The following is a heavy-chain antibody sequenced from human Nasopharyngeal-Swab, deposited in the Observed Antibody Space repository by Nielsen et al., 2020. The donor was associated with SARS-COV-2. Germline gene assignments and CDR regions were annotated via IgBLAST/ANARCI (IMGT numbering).Heavy chain of an antibody. D-gene: IGHD6-13*01. CDR3: ARYRQYRGYYYYGMDV. J-gene: IGHJ6*02. CDR2: INHSGST. V-gene: IGHV4-34*01. Sequence: SETLSLTCAVYGGSFSGYFWSWIRQPPGKGLEWIGEINHSGSTNYNPSLKSRVTISVDTSKNQFSLKLSSVTVADTAAYYCARYRQYRGYYYYGMDVWGQGTTVTVSS. CDR1: GGSFSGYF.